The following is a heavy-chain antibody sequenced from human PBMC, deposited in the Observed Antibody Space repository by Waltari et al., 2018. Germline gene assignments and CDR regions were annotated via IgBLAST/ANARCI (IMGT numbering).Heavy chain of an antibody. J-gene: IGHJ4*02. CDR2: LTPNRGGP. Sequence: QVQLVQSGAEVKKPGASVKVSGKASGYTFTGYYMQGGRQAPGQGLEWMACLTPNRGGPTYAQKFQGRVTITRHPSISTAYMELSRLRSDATAVYYCARDGELSLYQNYWGQGTLVTVSS. D-gene: IGHD3-16*02. CDR3: ARDGELSLYQNY. CDR1: GYTFTGYY. V-gene: IGHV1-2*02.